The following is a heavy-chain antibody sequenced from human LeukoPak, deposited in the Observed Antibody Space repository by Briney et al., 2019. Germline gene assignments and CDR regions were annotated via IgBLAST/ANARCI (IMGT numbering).Heavy chain of an antibody. Sequence: SETLSLTSTVSGGSISSYYWSWIRQPPGKGLEWIGYIYYSGSTNYNPSLKSRVTISVDTSKNQFSLKLSSVTAADTAVYYCARGLYSSSWYLFDYWGPGTLVTVSS. CDR2: IYYSGST. D-gene: IGHD6-13*01. V-gene: IGHV4-59*01. CDR3: ARGLYSSSWYLFDY. J-gene: IGHJ4*02. CDR1: GGSISSYY.